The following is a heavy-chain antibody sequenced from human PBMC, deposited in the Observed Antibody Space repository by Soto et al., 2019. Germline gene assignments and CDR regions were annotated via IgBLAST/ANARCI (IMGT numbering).Heavy chain of an antibody. V-gene: IGHV3-21*01. CDR3: ARATVTTNHDAFDI. CDR2: ISSSSSYI. J-gene: IGHJ3*02. CDR1: GFTFSSDS. D-gene: IGHD4-17*01. Sequence: ESGGGLVKPGGSLRLSCAASGFTFSSDSMNWVRQAPGKGLEWVSSISSSSSYIYYADSVKGRFTISRDNAKNSLYLQMNSLRAEDTAVYYCARATVTTNHDAFDIWGQGTMVTVSS.